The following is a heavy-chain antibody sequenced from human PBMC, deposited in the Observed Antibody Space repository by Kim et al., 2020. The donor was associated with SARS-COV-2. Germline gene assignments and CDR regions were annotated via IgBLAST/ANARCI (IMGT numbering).Heavy chain of an antibody. CDR1: GYTFTSYY. J-gene: IGHJ6*02. V-gene: IGHV1-46*01. Sequence: SVKVSCKASGYTFTSYYMHWVRQAPGQGLEWMGIINPSGGSTSYAQKFQGRVTMTRDTSTSTVYMELSSLRSEDTAVYYCAREASVDLNNWNYVLSGYYYGMDVWGQGTTVTVSS. CDR3: AREASVDLNNWNYVLSGYYYGMDV. CDR2: INPSGGST. D-gene: IGHD1-7*01.